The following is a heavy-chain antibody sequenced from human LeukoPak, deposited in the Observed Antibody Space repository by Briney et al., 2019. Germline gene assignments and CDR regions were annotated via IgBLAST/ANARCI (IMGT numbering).Heavy chain of an antibody. V-gene: IGHV1-69*13. CDR2: IIPIFGTA. CDR3: ARGGIRGDSSGYYYQRFVNYFDY. J-gene: IGHJ4*02. CDR1: GGTFSSYA. D-gene: IGHD3-22*01. Sequence: ASVKVSCKASGGTFSSYAISWVRQAPGQGLEWMGGIIPIFGTANYAQKFQGRVTITADESTSTAYMELSSVTAADTAVYYCARGGIRGDSSGYYYQRFVNYFDYWGQGTLVTVSS.